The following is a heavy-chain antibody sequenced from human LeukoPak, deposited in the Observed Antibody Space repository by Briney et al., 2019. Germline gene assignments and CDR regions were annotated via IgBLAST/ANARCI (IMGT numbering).Heavy chain of an antibody. CDR2: IYYSGST. Sequence: KTSETLSLTCTVSGGSISSYYWSWIRQPPGKGLEWIGYIYYSGSTNYNPSLKSRVTISVDTSKNQFSLKLSSVTAADTAVYYCARLQGSGYSSSWYRTTGFDYWGQGTLVTVSS. V-gene: IGHV4-59*12. CDR3: ARLQGSGYSSSWYRTTGFDY. D-gene: IGHD6-13*01. CDR1: GGSISSYY. J-gene: IGHJ4*02.